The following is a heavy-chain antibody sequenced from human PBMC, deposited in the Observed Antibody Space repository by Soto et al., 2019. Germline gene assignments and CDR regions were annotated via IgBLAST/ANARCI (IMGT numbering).Heavy chain of an antibody. V-gene: IGHV3-48*02. CDR3: ARETSTYYYDSSAYLGFDY. CDR1: GFTFSSYS. Sequence: PGGSLRLSCAASGFTFSSYSMNWVRQAPGKGLEWVSYISSSSSTIYYADSVKGRFTISRDNAKNSLYLQMNSLRDEDTAVYYCARETSTYYYDSSAYLGFDYWGQGTLVTVSS. CDR2: ISSSSSTI. J-gene: IGHJ4*02. D-gene: IGHD3-22*01.